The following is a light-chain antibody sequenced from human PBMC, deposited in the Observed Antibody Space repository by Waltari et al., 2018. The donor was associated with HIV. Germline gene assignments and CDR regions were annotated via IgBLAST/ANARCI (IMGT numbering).Light chain of an antibody. CDR3: VTWDDSLRGVV. CDR2: RND. V-gene: IGLV1-47*01. J-gene: IGLJ2*01. CDR1: TSNIGRND. Sequence: SVVTQPPSASGTPGQRVTIPCSGNTSNIGRNDVFWYQHLPGTAPKLLIHRNDQRPSGVPDRFSGSTSGTSASLAISGLRSEDEADYYCVTWDDSLRGVVFGGGTKVAVL.